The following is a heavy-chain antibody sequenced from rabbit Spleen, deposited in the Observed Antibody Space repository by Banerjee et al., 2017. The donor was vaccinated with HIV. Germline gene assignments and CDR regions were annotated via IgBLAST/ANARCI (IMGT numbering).Heavy chain of an antibody. J-gene: IGHJ4*01. CDR3: ASCDGGTTYSFNL. CDR1: GVSFSSSSY. Sequence: QSLEESGGDLVKPGASLTLTCTASGVSFSSSSYMCWVRQAPGKGLEWIACIDTGSSGFTYFATWAKGRFTCSKTSSTTVTLQMTRLTAADTATYFCASCDGGTTYSFNLWGPGTLVTVS. CDR2: IDTGSSGFT. D-gene: IGHD8-1*01. V-gene: IGHV1S40*01.